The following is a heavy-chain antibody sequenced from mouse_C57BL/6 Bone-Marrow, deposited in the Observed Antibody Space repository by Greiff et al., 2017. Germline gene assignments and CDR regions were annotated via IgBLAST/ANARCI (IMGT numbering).Heavy chain of an antibody. CDR2: ISNGGGST. D-gene: IGHD3-2*02. V-gene: IGHV5-12*01. J-gene: IGHJ4*01. CDR3: ARHGGAQATPVSYAMDY. Sequence: EVHLVESGGGLVQPGGSLKLSCAASGFTFSDYYMYWVRQTPEKRLEWVAYISNGGGSTYYPDTVKGRFTISRANAKNTLYLQMSRLKSEDTAMYYCARHGGAQATPVSYAMDYWGQGTSVTVSS. CDR1: GFTFSDYY.